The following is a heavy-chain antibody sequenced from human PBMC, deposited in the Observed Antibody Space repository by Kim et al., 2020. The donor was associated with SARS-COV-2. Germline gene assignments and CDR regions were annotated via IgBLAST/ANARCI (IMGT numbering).Heavy chain of an antibody. CDR2: ISNSGTT. D-gene: IGHD3-10*01. J-gene: IGHJ4*02. V-gene: IGHV4-30-4*01. Sequence: SETLSLTCTVSGASMSSGDYYWSWIRQPPGKGLEWIGRISNSGTTYYNPFLESRVIISLDMSKNQFSLKLSSETAADTAVYYCARVAGDSGPYPYYFDSWRQGTLIPVSS. CDR1: GASMSSGDYY. CDR3: ARVAGDSGPYPYYFDS.